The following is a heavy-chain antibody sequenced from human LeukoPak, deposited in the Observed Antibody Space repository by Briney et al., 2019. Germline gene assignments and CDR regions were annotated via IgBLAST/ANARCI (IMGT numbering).Heavy chain of an antibody. D-gene: IGHD1-1*01. J-gene: IGHJ6*03. V-gene: IGHV4-59*01. CDR3: ARGRYSEIPYYYYMDV. Sequence: PSETLSLTCTVSGGSISSYYWSWIRQPPGKGLEWIGYIYYSGSTNYNPSLKSRVTISVDTSKNQFSLKLTSVTAADTAVYYCARGRYSEIPYYYYMDVWGKGTTVTISS. CDR2: IYYSGST. CDR1: GGSISSYY.